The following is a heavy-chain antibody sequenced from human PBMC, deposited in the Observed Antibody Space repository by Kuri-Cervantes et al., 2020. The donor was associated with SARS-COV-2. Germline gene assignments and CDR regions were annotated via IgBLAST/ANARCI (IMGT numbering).Heavy chain of an antibody. D-gene: IGHD2-2*01. CDR1: GYSISSGYY. J-gene: IGHJ4*02. CDR2: IYHSGST. CDR3: ARELGVPAATYFDY. V-gene: IGHV4-38-2*02. Sequence: SETLSLTCTVSGYSISSGYYWGWIRQPPGKGLEWIGSIYHSGSTYYNPSLKSRVTISVDTSENQFSLKLSSVTAADTAVYYCARELGVPAATYFDYWGQGTLVTVSS.